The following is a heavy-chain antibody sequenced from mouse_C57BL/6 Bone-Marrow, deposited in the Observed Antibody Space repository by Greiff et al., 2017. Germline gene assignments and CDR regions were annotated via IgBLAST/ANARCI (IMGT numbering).Heavy chain of an antibody. CDR3: ARGDYDYDGYFDY. D-gene: IGHD2-4*01. CDR1: GYTFTSYG. Sequence: VQLVESGAELARPGASVKLSCKASGYTFTSYGISWVKQRTGQGLEWIGEIYPRSGNTYYNEKFKGKATLTADKSSSTAYMELRSLTSEDSAVYFCARGDYDYDGYFDYWGQGTTLTVSS. CDR2: IYPRSGNT. V-gene: IGHV1-81*01. J-gene: IGHJ2*01.